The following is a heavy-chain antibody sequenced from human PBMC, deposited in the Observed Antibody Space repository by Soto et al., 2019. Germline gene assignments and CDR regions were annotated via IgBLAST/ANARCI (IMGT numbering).Heavy chain of an antibody. V-gene: IGHV3-23*01. J-gene: IGHJ4*02. CDR2: ISGSGGST. D-gene: IGHD3-3*01. CDR3: AKDLLGYYGFWSGSYYFDF. Sequence: WLSLRLSCAASGFTFSSYAMSWVRQAPGKGLEWVSAISGSGGSTYYGDSVTGRLTFSRDHSKNTLYLQMNSQRAEDTAVYYFAKDLLGYYGFWSGSYYFDFCGEGTLVTVSS. CDR1: GFTFSSYA.